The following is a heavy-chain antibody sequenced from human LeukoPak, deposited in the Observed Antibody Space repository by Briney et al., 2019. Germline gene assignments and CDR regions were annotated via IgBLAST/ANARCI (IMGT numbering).Heavy chain of an antibody. Sequence: GGSLRLSCAASGFTVSSNYMSWVRQAPGKGLEWVSDINSGESTYSANSVKGRFTISRENSKTTLYLQMNSLRAEDTAVYYCARDYGDYDEFGYWGQGTLVTVSS. V-gene: IGHV3-66*01. J-gene: IGHJ4*02. D-gene: IGHD4-17*01. CDR3: ARDYGDYDEFGY. CDR2: INSGEST. CDR1: GFTVSSNY.